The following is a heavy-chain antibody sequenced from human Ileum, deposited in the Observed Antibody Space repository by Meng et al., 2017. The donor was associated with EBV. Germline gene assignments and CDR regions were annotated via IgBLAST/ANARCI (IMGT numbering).Heavy chain of an antibody. CDR3: ATDVGTVADH. J-gene: IGHJ4*02. V-gene: IGHV1-18*01. CDR2: ITTYNGDT. Sequence: QVQLVQSGAEVKKPGASVKVSCKASGYRFTAFGISWVRQAPGQGPEWMGWITTYNGDTKYAQKFQGRVTMTRETSTNTAYMELTSLRSDDTAIYYCATDVGTVADHWGPGTLVTVSS. CDR1: GYRFTAFG. D-gene: IGHD4-23*01.